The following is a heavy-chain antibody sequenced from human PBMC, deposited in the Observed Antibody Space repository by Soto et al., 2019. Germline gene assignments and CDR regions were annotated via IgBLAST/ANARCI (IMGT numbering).Heavy chain of an antibody. D-gene: IGHD1-7*01. CDR2: INPNSGGT. CDR3: ARRRGEGTTSTFYYYGMDD. Sequence: ASVKVSCKASGYTFTDYYIHWVRQAPGQGLEWMGWINPNSGGTNSAQKFQGWVTMTRDTSISTAYMELTRLRSDDTAVYYCARRRGEGTTSTFYYYGMDDWGHGTPVTVSS. CDR1: GYTFTDYY. J-gene: IGHJ6*02. V-gene: IGHV1-2*04.